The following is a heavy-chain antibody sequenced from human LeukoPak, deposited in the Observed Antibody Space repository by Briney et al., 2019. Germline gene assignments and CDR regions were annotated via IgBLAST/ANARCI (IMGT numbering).Heavy chain of an antibody. CDR3: AREKDCSSISCYDDYYYMDV. CDR2: IYTSGST. Sequence: SETLSLTCTVSGGSISSYYWSWIRQPPGKGLEWIGRIYTSGSTNYSPSLKSRVTISVDTSKNQFSLKLSSVTAADTAVYYCAREKDCSSISCYDDYYYMDVWGKGTTVTVSS. J-gene: IGHJ6*03. D-gene: IGHD2-2*01. CDR1: GGSISSYY. V-gene: IGHV4-4*08.